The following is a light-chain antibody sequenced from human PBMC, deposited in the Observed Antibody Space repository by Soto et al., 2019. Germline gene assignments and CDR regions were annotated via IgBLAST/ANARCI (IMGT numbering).Light chain of an antibody. CDR1: SSNIGAGYD. Sequence: QSVLTQPPSVSGAPGQRVTISCTESSSNIGAGYDVHWYQQLPGTAPKLLIYGNSNRPSGVPDRFSGSKSGTSASLAITGLQGEDGGDYLRQSFDRSLGCVGFGGGTQL. J-gene: IGLJ2*01. V-gene: IGLV1-40*01. CDR2: GNS. CDR3: QSFDRSLGCVG.